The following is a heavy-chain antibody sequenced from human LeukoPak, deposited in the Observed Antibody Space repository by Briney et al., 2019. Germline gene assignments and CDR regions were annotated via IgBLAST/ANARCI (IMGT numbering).Heavy chain of an antibody. J-gene: IGHJ5*02. V-gene: IGHV3-33*01. CDR3: ARDLDDYGDYNWFDP. CDR2: IWYDGSNK. Sequence: GRSLRLSCAASGFTFSSYGMHWVRQAPGKGLEWVAVIWYDGSNKYYADSVKGRFTISRDNSKNTLYLQMNSLRAEDTAVYYCARDLDDYGDYNWFDPWSQGTLVTVSS. CDR1: GFTFSSYG. D-gene: IGHD4-17*01.